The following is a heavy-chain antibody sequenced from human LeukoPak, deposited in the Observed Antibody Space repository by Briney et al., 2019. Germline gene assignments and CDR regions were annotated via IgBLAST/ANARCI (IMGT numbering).Heavy chain of an antibody. Sequence: SETLSLTCTVSGSSISSYYWSWVRQPPGKGLEWIGYIYYGGSTNYNPSLTSRVTISVDTTKNKFSLKQSSVTAADTAVYYCARARDGYSTDAFDIWGHGTMVTVSS. CDR3: ARARDGYSTDAFDI. D-gene: IGHD5-24*01. CDR1: GSSISSYY. CDR2: IYYGGST. V-gene: IGHV4-59*01. J-gene: IGHJ3*02.